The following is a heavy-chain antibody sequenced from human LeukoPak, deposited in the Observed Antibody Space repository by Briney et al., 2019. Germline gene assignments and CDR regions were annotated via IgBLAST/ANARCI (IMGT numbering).Heavy chain of an antibody. CDR3: ARDRVLAVAGYYYGMDV. D-gene: IGHD6-19*01. CDR1: GGSVSSGSYY. J-gene: IGHJ6*02. V-gene: IGHV4-61*01. CDR2: IYYSGST. Sequence: SETLSLTCTVSGGSVSSGSYYGSWIRQPPGKGLDWIGYIYYSGSTNYNPSLKSRVTISVDTSKNQFSLKLSSVTAADTAVYYCARDRVLAVAGYYYGMDVWGQGTTVTVSS.